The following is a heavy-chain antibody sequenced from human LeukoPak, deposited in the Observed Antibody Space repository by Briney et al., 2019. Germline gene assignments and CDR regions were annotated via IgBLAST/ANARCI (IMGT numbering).Heavy chain of an antibody. Sequence: GGSLRLSCAASGFTFSNTWMNWVRQAPGKGLERVGRIQSKTDGGTTEYAAPVKGRFTISRDDSKTTLYLQMNSLKTEDTAVYYCATLTVRGVINIWGQGTLVTVSS. V-gene: IGHV3-15*01. CDR1: GFTFSNTW. D-gene: IGHD3-10*01. J-gene: IGHJ4*02. CDR3: ATLTVRGVINI. CDR2: IQSKTDGGTT.